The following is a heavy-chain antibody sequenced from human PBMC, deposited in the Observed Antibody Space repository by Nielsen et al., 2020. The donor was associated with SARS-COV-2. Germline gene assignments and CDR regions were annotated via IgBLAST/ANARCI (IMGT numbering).Heavy chain of an antibody. Sequence: GESLKISCAASGFTFSSYAMSWVRQAPGKGLEWVSAISGSGGSTYYADSVKGRFTISRDNSKNTLYLQMNSLRAEDTAAYYCAKELESFHDWLTTAPGWWGQGTLVTVSS. D-gene: IGHD3-9*01. CDR2: ISGSGGST. CDR1: GFTFSSYA. CDR3: AKELESFHDWLTTAPGW. J-gene: IGHJ4*02. V-gene: IGHV3-23*01.